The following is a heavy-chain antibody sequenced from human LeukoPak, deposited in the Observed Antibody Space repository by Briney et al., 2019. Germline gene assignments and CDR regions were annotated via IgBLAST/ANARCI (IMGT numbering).Heavy chain of an antibody. CDR2: ISYDGSNK. V-gene: IGHV3-30*18. J-gene: IGHJ4*02. CDR1: GFTFSSYG. CDR3: AKDDY. Sequence: GGSLRLSCAASGFTFSSYGMHWVRQAPGKGLEWVAVISYDGSNKYYADSVKGRFTISRDNSKNTLYLQMNRLRAEDTAVYYCAKDDYWGQGTLVTVSS.